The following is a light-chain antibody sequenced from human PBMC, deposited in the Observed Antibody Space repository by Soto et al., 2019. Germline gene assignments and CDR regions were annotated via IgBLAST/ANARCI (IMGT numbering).Light chain of an antibody. J-gene: IGKJ4*01. V-gene: IGKV3-20*01. CDR1: QSVSTS. Sequence: EIVLTQSPGTLSLSPGERATLSCRASQSVSTSLAWYQQKPGQAPRLLIYGASSRATGIPDRFSGSGSRTDFTLAIRRLEPEDFAVYYCQQYGSSPPLTFGGGTKVEIK. CDR2: GAS. CDR3: QQYGSSPPLT.